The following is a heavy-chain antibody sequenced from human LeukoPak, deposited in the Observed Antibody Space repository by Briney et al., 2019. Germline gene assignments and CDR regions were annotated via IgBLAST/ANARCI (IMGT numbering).Heavy chain of an antibody. CDR1: GFTVSSNY. Sequence: AGGSLRLSCAASGFTVSSNYMTWVRQAPGKGLERVSLIYSGGSTFYADSVRGRFTISRDNSKNTLYLQMNSLRVEDTAVYYCAREAYDSSSYYVADAFDIWGQGTMVTVSS. V-gene: IGHV3-66*01. CDR3: AREAYDSSSYYVADAFDI. D-gene: IGHD3-22*01. J-gene: IGHJ3*02. CDR2: IYSGGST.